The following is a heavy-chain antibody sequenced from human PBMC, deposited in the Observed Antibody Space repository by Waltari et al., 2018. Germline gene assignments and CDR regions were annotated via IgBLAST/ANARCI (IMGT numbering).Heavy chain of an antibody. V-gene: IGHV1-2*06. CDR2: INPNSGDT. D-gene: IGHD2-2*01. J-gene: IGHJ4*02. Sequence: QVQLVQSGAEAKKPGASVKVSCKASGYTFIGYFIHWVRQAPGQGLEWMGRINPNSGDTVYAQNFQGRVTMTRDTSITTSYMELNRLRSDDTAVYYCARDHPDCSSTSCYDWGQGTPVTVSS. CDR1: GYTFIGYF. CDR3: ARDHPDCSSTSCYD.